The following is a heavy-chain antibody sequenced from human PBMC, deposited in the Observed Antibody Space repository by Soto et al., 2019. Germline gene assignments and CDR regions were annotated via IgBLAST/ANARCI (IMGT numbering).Heavy chain of an antibody. CDR3: AKGAEGYVVSSLDY. CDR1: GFTFSDYA. J-gene: IGHJ4*02. D-gene: IGHD5-12*01. V-gene: IGHV3-23*01. Sequence: VQLLESGGGFVQPGGSLRLSCAASGFTFSDYAMTWVRQAPGKRLEWVSAITSSGSSTYYSESVKGRFTISRDNAKSTLYLQMNSLRAEDTATYYCAKGAEGYVVSSLDYWGQGTLVTVSS. CDR2: ITSSGSST.